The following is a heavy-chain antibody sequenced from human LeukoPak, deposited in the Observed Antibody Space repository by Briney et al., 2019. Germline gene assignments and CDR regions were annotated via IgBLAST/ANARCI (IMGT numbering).Heavy chain of an antibody. J-gene: IGHJ3*02. D-gene: IGHD2-2*01. V-gene: IGHV4-34*01. CDR1: GGSFSGYY. Sequence: SETLSLTSAVYGGSFSGYYWSWIRQPPGKGLEWIGEINHSGSTNYNPSLKSRVTISVDTSKNQFSLKLSSVTAADTAVYYCARGKSDCSSTSCYLVPSRVRAFDIWGQGTMVTVSS. CDR3: ARGKSDCSSTSCYLVPSRVRAFDI. CDR2: INHSGST.